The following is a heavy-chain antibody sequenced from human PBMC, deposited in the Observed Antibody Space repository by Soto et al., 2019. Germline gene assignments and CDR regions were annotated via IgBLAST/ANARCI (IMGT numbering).Heavy chain of an antibody. D-gene: IGHD7-27*01. Sequence: GGSLRLSCAASGFSFSISPMHWVRQAPGKGPEWVALISYDGTNKFYTDSVKGRFTISRDNSKSTPYLQVDSLRPEDAAVYYCARDPKTSGGQHWAFNYFDSWGQGTLVTVS. CDR3: ARDPKTSGGQHWAFNYFDS. CDR1: GFSFSISP. V-gene: IGHV3-30-3*01. CDR2: ISYDGTNK. J-gene: IGHJ4*02.